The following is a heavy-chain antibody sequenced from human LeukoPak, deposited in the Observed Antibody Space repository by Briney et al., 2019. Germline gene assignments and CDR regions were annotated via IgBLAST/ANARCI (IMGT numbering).Heavy chain of an antibody. CDR2: ISSSGSTI. CDR1: GFTFSSYE. J-gene: IGHJ5*02. D-gene: IGHD5-18*01. CDR3: AREGYSYPQRWFDP. V-gene: IGHV3-48*03. Sequence: PEGSLRLSCAASGFTFSSYEMNWVRQAPGKGLEWVSYISSSGSTIYYADSVKGRFTISRDNAKNSLYLQMNSLRAEDTAVYYCAREGYSYPQRWFDPWGQGTLVTVSS.